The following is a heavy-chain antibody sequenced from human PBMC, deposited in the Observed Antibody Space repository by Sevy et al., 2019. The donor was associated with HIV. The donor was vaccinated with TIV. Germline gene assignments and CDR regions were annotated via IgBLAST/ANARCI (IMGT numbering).Heavy chain of an antibody. CDR1: GGSFSGYF. V-gene: IGHV4-34*01. D-gene: IGHD2-2*01. J-gene: IGHJ4*02. Sequence: SETLSLTCAVSGGSFSGYFWNWIRQSPGKGLEWIGEINHTGSLKYNPSLKSRVTISVDASKSQLSLHLRSVTAADTAVYYCAGGRQAYVVVVPSTVPFDYWGRGTLVTVSS. CDR2: INHTGSL. CDR3: AGGRQAYVVVVPSTVPFDY.